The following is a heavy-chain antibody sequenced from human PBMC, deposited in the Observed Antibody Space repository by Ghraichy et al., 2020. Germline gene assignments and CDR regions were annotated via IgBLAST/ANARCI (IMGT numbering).Heavy chain of an antibody. CDR2: ISSSSSYI. CDR3: ARVRRLFITGTEGDAFDI. Sequence: GALRLSCAASGFTFSSYSMNWVRQAPGKGLEWVSSISSSSSYIYYADSVKGRFTISRDHAKNSLYLQMNSLRAEDTAVYYCARVRRLFITGTEGDAFDIWGQGTMVTVSS. V-gene: IGHV3-21*01. D-gene: IGHD1-20*01. J-gene: IGHJ3*02. CDR1: GFTFSSYS.